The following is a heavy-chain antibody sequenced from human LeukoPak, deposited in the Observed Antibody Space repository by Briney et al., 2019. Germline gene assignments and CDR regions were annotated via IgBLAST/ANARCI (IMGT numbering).Heavy chain of an antibody. D-gene: IGHD6-6*01. CDR3: AREYSSSSGRLYDY. V-gene: IGHV1-2*02. Sequence: ASVKVSCTASGYTFTGYHMHWVRQAPGQGLEWMGWIAPNSGGTNYAQKFQGRVTMTRDTSISTAYMEVSRLRSDDTAVYYCAREYSSSSGRLYDYWGQGNLVTVSS. J-gene: IGHJ4*02. CDR2: IAPNSGGT. CDR1: GYTFTGYH.